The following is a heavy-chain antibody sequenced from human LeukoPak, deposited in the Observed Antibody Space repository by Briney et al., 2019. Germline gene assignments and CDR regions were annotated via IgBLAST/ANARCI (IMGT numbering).Heavy chain of an antibody. CDR1: GYTFTGYY. V-gene: IGHV1-2*02. D-gene: IGHD1-26*01. J-gene: IGHJ4*02. CDR3: ARVRRWELLSLDY. CDR2: INPNSGGT. Sequence: GASVKVSCKASGYTFTGYYMHWVRQAPGQGPEWMGWINPNSGGTNYAQKFQGRVTMTRDTSISTAYMELSRLRSDDTAVYYCARVRRWELLSLDYWGQGTLVTVSS.